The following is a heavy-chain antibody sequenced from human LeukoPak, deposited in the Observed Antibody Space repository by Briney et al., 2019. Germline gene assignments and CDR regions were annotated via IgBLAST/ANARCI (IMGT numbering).Heavy chain of an antibody. CDR3: ARQHSDYVWGSYRSDY. CDR2: IYYSGST. D-gene: IGHD3-16*02. V-gene: IGHV4-59*08. J-gene: IGHJ4*02. CDR1: GGSMSSYY. Sequence: SETLSLTCTVSGGSMSSYYWSWIRQTPGKGLEWIGYIYYSGSTYYNPSLKSRVTISVDTSKNQFSLKLSSVTAADTAVYYCARQHSDYVWGSYRSDYWGQGTLVTVSS.